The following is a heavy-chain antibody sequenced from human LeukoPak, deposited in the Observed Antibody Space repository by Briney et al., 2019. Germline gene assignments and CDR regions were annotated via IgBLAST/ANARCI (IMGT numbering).Heavy chain of an antibody. CDR1: GYTFTGYY. V-gene: IGHV1-2*02. D-gene: IGHD3-3*01. J-gene: IGHJ4*02. CDR2: INPNSGGT. Sequence: ASVKVSCKASGYTFTGYYMHWVRQAPGQGLEWMGWINPNSGGTNYAQKFQGRVTMTRDTSISTAYMELSRLRSDDTAVYYCARVHFLEWLMARGPFDYWGQGTLVTVSS. CDR3: ARVHFLEWLMARGPFDY.